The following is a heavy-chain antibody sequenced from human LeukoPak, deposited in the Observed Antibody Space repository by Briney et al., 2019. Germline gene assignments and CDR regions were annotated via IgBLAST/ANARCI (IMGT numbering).Heavy chain of an antibody. CDR3: ARDGTAGVDY. Sequence: ASVKVSCKASGYTFTGYYMHWVRQAPGQGLEWMGWINPNSGGTNSAQKFQGRVTMTRDTSISTAYMELSRLRSDDMAVYYCARDGTAGVDYWGQGTLVTVSS. D-gene: IGHD1/OR15-1a*01. V-gene: IGHV1-2*02. CDR1: GYTFTGYY. CDR2: INPNSGGT. J-gene: IGHJ4*02.